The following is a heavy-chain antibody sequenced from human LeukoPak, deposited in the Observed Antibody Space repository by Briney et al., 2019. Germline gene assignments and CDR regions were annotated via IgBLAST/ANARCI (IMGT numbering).Heavy chain of an antibody. Sequence: GGSLRLSCAASGFTFSSYGMHWVRQAPAKGLEWVAVIWYDGSNKYYADSVKGRFTISRDNSKNTLYLQMNSLRAEDTAVYYCAKERLELRSLDYWGQGTLVTVSS. CDR3: AKERLELRSLDY. D-gene: IGHD1-7*01. V-gene: IGHV3-33*06. J-gene: IGHJ4*02. CDR1: GFTFSSYG. CDR2: IWYDGSNK.